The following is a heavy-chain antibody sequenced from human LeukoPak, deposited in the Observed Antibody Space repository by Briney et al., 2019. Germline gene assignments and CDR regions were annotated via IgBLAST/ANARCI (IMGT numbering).Heavy chain of an antibody. CDR3: AREYSTSSTSFDF. CDR1: GGSLSGHY. CDR2: IKHSGNT. D-gene: IGHD6-6*01. V-gene: IGHV4-34*01. Sequence: SETLSLTCGVYGGSLSGHYWGWIRQPLGKGLEWIGEIKHSGNTNYNPSLKSRVTISVDTSKNQFSLKLSSVTAADTAVYYCAREYSTSSTSFDFWGQGTLVTVSS. J-gene: IGHJ4*02.